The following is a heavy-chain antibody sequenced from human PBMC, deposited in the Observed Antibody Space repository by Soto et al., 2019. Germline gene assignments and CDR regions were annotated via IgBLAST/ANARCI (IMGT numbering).Heavy chain of an antibody. V-gene: IGHV4-34*01. CDR2: INHGGST. Sequence: SETLSLICAVYGGSFSGYYWSWIRQPSGKGLEWIGEINHGGSTNYNPSLKSRVTISVDTSKNQFSLKLSSVTAADTAVYYCARGSPQLQNHWYDPCGQGTLVIVAS. J-gene: IGHJ5*02. CDR1: GGSFSGYY. D-gene: IGHD1-1*01. CDR3: ARGSPQLQNHWYDP.